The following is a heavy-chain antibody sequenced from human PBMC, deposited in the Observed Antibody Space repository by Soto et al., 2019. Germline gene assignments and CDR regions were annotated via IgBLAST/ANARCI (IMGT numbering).Heavy chain of an antibody. CDR2: ISGSGGST. D-gene: IGHD3-22*01. J-gene: IGHJ4*02. Sequence: GGSLRLSCAASGFTFSSYAMSWVRQAPGKGLEWVSAISGSGGSTYYADSVKGRFTISRDNSKNTLYLQMNSLRAEDTAVYYCAKKDDSSGYYYGGFDYWGQGTLVTVSA. CDR3: AKKDDSSGYYYGGFDY. CDR1: GFTFSSYA. V-gene: IGHV3-23*01.